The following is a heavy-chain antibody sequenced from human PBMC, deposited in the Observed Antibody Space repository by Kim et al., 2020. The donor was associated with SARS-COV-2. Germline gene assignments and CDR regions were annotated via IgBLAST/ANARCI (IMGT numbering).Heavy chain of an antibody. D-gene: IGHD3-10*01. CDR1: GFTFSSYC. J-gene: IGHJ6*01. CDR2: IKQDGSEK. Sequence: GGSLRLSCAASGFTFSSYCMSWVRQAPGKGLEWVANIKQDGSEKYYVDSVKGRFTISRDNAKNSLYLQMNSLRAEDTAVYYCARELAYYYGSGYYYYGM. CDR3: ARELAYYYGSGYYYYGM. V-gene: IGHV3-7*01.